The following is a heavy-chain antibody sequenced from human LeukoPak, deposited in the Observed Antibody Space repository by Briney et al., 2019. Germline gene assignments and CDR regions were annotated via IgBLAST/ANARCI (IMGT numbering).Heavy chain of an antibody. V-gene: IGHV3-33*01. CDR3: ARDLGNYYDSSGYPDGLDY. CDR2: IWYDGSNE. D-gene: IGHD3-22*01. Sequence: GGSLRLSCAASGFTFSSYGMHWVRQAPGKGLEWVAVIWYDGSNEYYADSVKGRFTISRDNSKNTLYLQMNSLRAEDTAVYYCARDLGNYYDSSGYPDGLDYWGQGTLVTVSS. CDR1: GFTFSSYG. J-gene: IGHJ4*02.